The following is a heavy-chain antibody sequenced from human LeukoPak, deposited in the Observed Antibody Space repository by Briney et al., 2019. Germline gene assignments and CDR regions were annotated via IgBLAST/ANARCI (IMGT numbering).Heavy chain of an antibody. J-gene: IGHJ5*02. CDR3: ARKGVGARQNWFDP. V-gene: IGHV1-8*01. CDR2: MNPNSGNT. Sequence: ASVKVSCKASGYTFTSYDINWVRQATGQGLEWMGWMNPNSGNTGYAQKFQGRVTMTRNTSISTAYMELSSLRFEDTAVYYCARKGVGARQNWFDPWGQGTLVTVSS. D-gene: IGHD2-15*01. CDR1: GYTFTSYD.